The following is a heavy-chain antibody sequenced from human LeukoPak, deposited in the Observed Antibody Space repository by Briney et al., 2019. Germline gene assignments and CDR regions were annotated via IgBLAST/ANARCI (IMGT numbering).Heavy chain of an antibody. CDR3: ARDLEQLGGNIWAGVGYYYYYYMDV. Sequence: GGSLRLSCAASGFTFSSYSMSWVRQAPGKGLEWVSSIRSDSSYIYYADSVKGRFTISRDNAKNSLYLQMNSLRDEDTAVYYCARDLEQLGGNIWAGVGYYYYYYMDVWGKRTTVTVSS. CDR1: GFTFSSYS. J-gene: IGHJ6*03. V-gene: IGHV3-21*01. CDR2: IRSDSSYI. D-gene: IGHD1/OR15-1a*01.